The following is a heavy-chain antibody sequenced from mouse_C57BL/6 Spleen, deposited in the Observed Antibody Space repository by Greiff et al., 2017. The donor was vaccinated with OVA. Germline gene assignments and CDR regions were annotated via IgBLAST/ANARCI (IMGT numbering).Heavy chain of an antibody. CDR2: IDPNSGGT. Sequence: VQLQQPGAELVKPGASVKLSCKASGYTFTSYWMHWVKQRPGRGLEWIGRIDPNSGGTKYNEKFKSKATLTVDKPSSTAYMQLSSLTSEDSAVYYCAREESYYYGSNPPFDYWGQGTTLTVSS. J-gene: IGHJ2*01. V-gene: IGHV1-72*01. CDR3: AREESYYYGSNPPFDY. CDR1: GYTFTSYW. D-gene: IGHD1-1*01.